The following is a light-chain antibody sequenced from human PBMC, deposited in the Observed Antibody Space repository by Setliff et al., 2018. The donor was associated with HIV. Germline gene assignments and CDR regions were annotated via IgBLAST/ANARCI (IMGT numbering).Light chain of an antibody. Sequence: EIVLTQSPATLSLSPGERATLSCRASQSVSSYLAWYQQKPGQAPRLLISDASNRATGIPARFSGSGSGTDFTLTISSLEPEDFAVYYCQKRSKWPPSITFGQGTRLEIK. CDR3: QKRSKWPPSIT. CDR2: DAS. V-gene: IGKV3-11*01. CDR1: QSVSSY. J-gene: IGKJ5*01.